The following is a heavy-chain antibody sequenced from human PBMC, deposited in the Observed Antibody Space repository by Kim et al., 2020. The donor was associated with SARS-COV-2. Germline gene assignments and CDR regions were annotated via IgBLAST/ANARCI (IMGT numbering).Heavy chain of an antibody. Sequence: GGSLRLSCAASGFTVSSYWMHWVRQAPGQGLVWVSRINSDGSSTSYADSVKGRFTISRDNAKNTLYLQMNSLRAEDTAVYYCTRGGQTGVPGDVWGQGTTVTVSS. CDR1: GFTVSSYW. CDR2: INSDGSST. D-gene: IGHD1-1*01. J-gene: IGHJ6*02. CDR3: TRGGQTGVPGDV. V-gene: IGHV3-74*01.